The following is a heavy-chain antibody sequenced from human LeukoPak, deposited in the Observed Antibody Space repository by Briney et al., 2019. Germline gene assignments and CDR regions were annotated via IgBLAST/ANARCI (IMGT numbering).Heavy chain of an antibody. CDR2: INPFSGNT. D-gene: IGHD3-22*01. CDR3: ARGGGEVVIPYYFDY. CDR1: GYTFTSYH. V-gene: IGHV1-46*01. Sequence: GASVKVSCKASGYTFTSYHMHWVRQAPGQGLEWMGIINPFSGNTNHAQKFQGRVTMTRDTSTSTVYMELSSLRSEDTAVYYCARGGGEVVIPYYFDYWGQGTLVTVSS. J-gene: IGHJ4*02.